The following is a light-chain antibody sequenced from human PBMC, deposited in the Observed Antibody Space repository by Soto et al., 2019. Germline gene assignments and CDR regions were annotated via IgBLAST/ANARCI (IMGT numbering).Light chain of an antibody. CDR2: EVT. CDR3: NSKGSDIIYV. J-gene: IGLJ1*01. Sequence: QSALTQPASVSGSPGQSITISCTGTSSDVGGYNYVSWYQQHPGKAPKLIIYEVTNRPSGVSNRFSGSKSGNTASLTISGLQAEDEADYYGNSKGSDIIYVFGTGIKLTVL. V-gene: IGLV2-14*01. CDR1: SSDVGGYNY.